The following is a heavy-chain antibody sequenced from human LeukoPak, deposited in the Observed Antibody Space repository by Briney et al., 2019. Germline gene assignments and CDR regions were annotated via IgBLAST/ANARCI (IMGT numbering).Heavy chain of an antibody. CDR2: IYYSGST. V-gene: IGHV4-61*01. Sequence: SETLSLTCTVSGGSVSSGSYYWRWIRQPPGKGLEWIGYIYYSGSTNYNPSLKSRVTLAVDTSKNQFSLKLSSVTAADTAVYFCARLSDSRSLLAYWGQGTLVTVSS. J-gene: IGHJ4*02. CDR3: ARLSDSRSLLAY. CDR1: GGSVSSGSYY. D-gene: IGHD6-6*01.